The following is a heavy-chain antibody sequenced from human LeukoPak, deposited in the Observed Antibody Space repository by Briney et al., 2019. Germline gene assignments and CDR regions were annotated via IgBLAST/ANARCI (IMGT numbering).Heavy chain of an antibody. D-gene: IGHD4-11*01. Sequence: SETLSLTCTVSGGSISSGGYYWSWIRQPPGKGLEWIGYIYHSGSTYYNPSLKSRVTISVDRSKNQFSLKLSSVTAADTAVYYCARDYGLYSNYDWFDPWGQGTLVTVSS. CDR3: ARDYGLYSNYDWFDP. V-gene: IGHV4-30-2*01. CDR2: IYHSGST. CDR1: GGSISSGGYY. J-gene: IGHJ5*02.